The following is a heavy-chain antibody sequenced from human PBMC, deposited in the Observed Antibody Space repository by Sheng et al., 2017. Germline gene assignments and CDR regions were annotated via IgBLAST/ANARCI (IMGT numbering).Heavy chain of an antibody. CDR3: ARERGLGNWNQAQEWFDP. J-gene: IGHJ5*02. V-gene: IGHV1-69*05. CDR1: GDTFSTYS. CDR2: TIPIFGTT. Sequence: QVQLVQSGAEVKRPGSSVKVSCKASGDTFSTYSVSWVRQAPGQGLEWMGRTIPIFGTTNYARKFQGRVTIITDESKTTAYMELNSLTSEDTAVYYCARERGLGNWNQAQEWFDPWGQGTLVTVSS. D-gene: IGHD1-20*01.